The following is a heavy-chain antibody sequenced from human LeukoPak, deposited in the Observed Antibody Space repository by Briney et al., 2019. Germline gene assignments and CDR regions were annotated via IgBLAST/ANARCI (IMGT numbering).Heavy chain of an antibody. CDR2: INPNSGGT. Sequence: ASVKVSCKASGYTFTGYYMHWVRQAPGQGLEWMGWINPNSGGTNYAQKFQGRVTMTRDTSISTAYMTLSRLRSDDTAVYYCARSNVDTAMVSLGYWGQGTLVTVSS. D-gene: IGHD5-18*01. V-gene: IGHV1-2*02. CDR3: ARSNVDTAMVSLGY. CDR1: GYTFTGYY. J-gene: IGHJ4*02.